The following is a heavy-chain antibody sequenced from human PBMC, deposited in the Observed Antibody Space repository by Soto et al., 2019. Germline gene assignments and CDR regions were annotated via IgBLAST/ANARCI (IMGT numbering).Heavy chain of an antibody. CDR1: GFSLTTYGVG. CDR3: THTVRVTRGVYCFDY. J-gene: IGHJ4*02. CDR2: IYWDDDK. Sequence: QITLKESGPTLVKPTQTLTLTCTFSGFSLTTYGVGVGWIRQPPGKALEWLALIYWDDDKRYSPSLESRLTITKDPSKNQVVLTMTNMDPVDTATYYCTHTVRVTRGVYCFDYWGQGTLVTVSS. V-gene: IGHV2-5*02. D-gene: IGHD3-10*01.